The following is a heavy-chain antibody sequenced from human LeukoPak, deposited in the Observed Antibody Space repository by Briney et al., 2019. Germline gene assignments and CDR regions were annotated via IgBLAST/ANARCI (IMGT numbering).Heavy chain of an antibody. J-gene: IGHJ5*02. CDR1: GYTFTIYY. Sequence: GASVKVSFKAFGYTFTIYYMHWVRQAPGQGLEWMGWINPHSGDTNYAHKFQGRVTMTRDTSISIAYMELSSLKSDDTAVYYCAREGGSSYGYAYHWGQGTLVTVSS. CDR2: INPHSGDT. D-gene: IGHD5-18*01. CDR3: AREGGSSYGYAYH. V-gene: IGHV1-2*07.